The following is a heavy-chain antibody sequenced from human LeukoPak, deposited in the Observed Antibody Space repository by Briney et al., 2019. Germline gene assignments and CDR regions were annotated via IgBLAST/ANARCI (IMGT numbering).Heavy chain of an antibody. Sequence: PSVKVSCKASGGTFSSYAISWVRQAPGQGLEWRGRIIPIFGTANYAQKFQGRVTITTDESTSTAYMELSSLRSEDTAVYYCARDDGLWFGEYRCFDYWGQGTLVTVSS. J-gene: IGHJ4*02. D-gene: IGHD3-10*01. V-gene: IGHV1-69*05. CDR3: ARDDGLWFGEYRCFDY. CDR2: IIPIFGTA. CDR1: GGTFSSYA.